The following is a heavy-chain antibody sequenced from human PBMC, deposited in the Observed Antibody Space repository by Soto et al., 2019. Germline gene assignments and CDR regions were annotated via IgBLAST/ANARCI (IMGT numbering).Heavy chain of an antibody. CDR1: GFTFDDYA. CDR2: ISWNSGSI. D-gene: IGHD4-17*01. Sequence: GGSLRLSCAASGFTFDDYAMHWVRQAPGKGLEWVSGISWNSGSIGYADSVKGRFTFSRDNAKNSLYLQMNSLRAEDTALYYCAKSVPLYDDYEVFDYWGQGTLVTVSS. CDR3: AKSVPLYDDYEVFDY. J-gene: IGHJ4*02. V-gene: IGHV3-9*01.